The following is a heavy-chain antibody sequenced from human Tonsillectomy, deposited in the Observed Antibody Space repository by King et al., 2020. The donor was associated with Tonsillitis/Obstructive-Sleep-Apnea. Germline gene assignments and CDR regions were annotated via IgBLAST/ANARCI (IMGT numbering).Heavy chain of an antibody. V-gene: IGHV1-2*02. J-gene: IGHJ6*02. CDR3: ARDVWYPLPLPFYGMDV. CDR2: INPNSGDT. Sequence: QLVQSGAEVKKPGASVKVSCKASGYTFTDYYMHWVRQAPGQRLEWMGWINPNSGDTKYAQKFQGRVTMTRDTSISTANMELSRLRYDDTAVYYCARDVWYPLPLPFYGMDVWGQGTTVTVSS. D-gene: IGHD2-2*01. CDR1: GYTFTDYY.